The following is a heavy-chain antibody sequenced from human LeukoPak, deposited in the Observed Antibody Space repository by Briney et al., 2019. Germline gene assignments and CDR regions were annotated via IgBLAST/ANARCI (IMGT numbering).Heavy chain of an antibody. CDR3: ARGGYEAYYYYMDV. V-gene: IGHV1-69*13. Sequence: SVKVSCKASGGTFSSLTINWVRQAPGQGLEWMGGIIPIFGTANYAQKFQGRVTITADESTSTAYMELSSLRSEDTAVYYCARGGYEAYYYYMDVWGKGTTVTISS. CDR1: GGTFSSLT. J-gene: IGHJ6*03. CDR2: IIPIFGTA. D-gene: IGHD5-12*01.